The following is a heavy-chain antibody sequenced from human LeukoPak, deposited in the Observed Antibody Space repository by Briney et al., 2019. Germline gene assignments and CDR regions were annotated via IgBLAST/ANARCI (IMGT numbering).Heavy chain of an antibody. CDR2: IRYDGSNK. D-gene: IGHD6-13*01. CDR3: AERIAAGTTGAFDI. Sequence: GGSLRLSCAASGFTFSSYGMHWVRQAPGKGLEWVAFIRYDGSNKYYADSVKGRFTISRDNSKNTLYLQMNSLRAEDTAVYYCAERIAAGTTGAFDIWGQGTMVTVSS. CDR1: GFTFSSYG. J-gene: IGHJ3*02. V-gene: IGHV3-30*02.